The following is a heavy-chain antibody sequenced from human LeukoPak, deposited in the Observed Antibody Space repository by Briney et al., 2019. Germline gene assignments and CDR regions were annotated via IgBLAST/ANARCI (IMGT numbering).Heavy chain of an antibody. CDR1: GYTFTSYG. V-gene: IGHV1-18*01. CDR3: AREERYYDFWSGFGPPGHMDV. Sequence: ASVKVSCKASGYTFTSYGISWVRQAPGQGLEWIGWISAYNGSTNYAQKLQGRATMTTDRSTSTAYMKLRSLRSDDTAVYYCAREERYYDFWSGFGPPGHMDVWGKGTTVTVSS. J-gene: IGHJ6*03. D-gene: IGHD3-3*01. CDR2: ISAYNGST.